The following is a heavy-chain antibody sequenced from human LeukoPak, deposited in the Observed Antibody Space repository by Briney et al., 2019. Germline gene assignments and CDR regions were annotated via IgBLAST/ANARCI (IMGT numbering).Heavy chain of an antibody. V-gene: IGHV4-31*03. CDR3: ARSLFHDDFNWFDP. CDR1: GGSIRSGGYY. J-gene: IGHJ5*02. D-gene: IGHD3-3*01. Sequence: SETLSLTCTVSGGSIRSGGYYWSWIRQHPGKGLEWIGYIYYSGSTYYNPSLKSRVTISVDTSKNQFSLKLSSVTAADTAVYYCARSLFHDDFNWFDPWGQGTLVTVSS. CDR2: IYYSGST.